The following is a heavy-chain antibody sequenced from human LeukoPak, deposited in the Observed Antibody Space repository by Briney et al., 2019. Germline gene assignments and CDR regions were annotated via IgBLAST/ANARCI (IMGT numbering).Heavy chain of an antibody. CDR1: GGSIGSSDSF. J-gene: IGHJ6*03. CDR3: ARAPAGGKMIMDV. V-gene: IGHV4-39*07. CDR2: IYYSGTT. Sequence: SETLSLTCTVSGGSIGSSDSFWGWIRQPPGKGPEWIGSIYYSGTTYYNPSLKSRVTISVDTSKNQFSLKLSSVTAADTAVYYCARAPAGGKMIMDVWGKGTTVTVSS. D-gene: IGHD3-16*01.